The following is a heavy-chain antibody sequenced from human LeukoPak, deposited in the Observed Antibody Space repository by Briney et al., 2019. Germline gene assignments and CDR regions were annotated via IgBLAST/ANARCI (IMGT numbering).Heavy chain of an antibody. V-gene: IGHV3-23*01. J-gene: IGHJ4*02. CDR3: AKEYQEGFDY. Sequence: ASVKVSCKASGGTFISYAMSWVRQAPGKGLEWVSAISGSGGSTYYADSVKGRFTISRDNSKNTLYLQMNSLRAEDTAVYYCAKEYQEGFDYWGQGTLVTVSS. CDR1: GGTFISYA. CDR2: ISGSGGST. D-gene: IGHD2-2*01.